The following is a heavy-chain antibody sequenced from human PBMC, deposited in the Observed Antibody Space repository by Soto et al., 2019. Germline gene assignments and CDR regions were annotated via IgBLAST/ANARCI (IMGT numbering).Heavy chain of an antibody. CDR1: GFTFSSYS. D-gene: IGHD2-2*01. CDR3: ARAACVPAAIGTKYYYYGMDV. J-gene: IGHJ6*02. CDR2: ISSSSSYI. Sequence: PRSSLRLSCSASGFTFSSYSMNWVRQAPGKGLEWVSSISSSSSYIYYADSVKGRFTISRDNAKNSLYLQMNSLRAEDTAVYYCARAACVPAAIGTKYYYYGMDVWGQGTTVTVSS. V-gene: IGHV3-21*01.